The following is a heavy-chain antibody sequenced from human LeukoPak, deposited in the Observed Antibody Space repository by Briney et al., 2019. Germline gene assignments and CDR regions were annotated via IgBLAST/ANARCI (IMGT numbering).Heavy chain of an antibody. Sequence: SETLSLTCTVSGGSISSGSYYWGWIRQPPGKGLEWIGSIYYTGSTYYNPSLKSRVTMSVDTSKNQFSLKLSSVTAADTAVYYCASMSRDGYNWAPWFDPWGQGTLVTVSS. CDR2: IYYTGST. V-gene: IGHV4-39*01. CDR3: ASMSRDGYNWAPWFDP. CDR1: GGSISSGSYY. D-gene: IGHD5-24*01. J-gene: IGHJ5*02.